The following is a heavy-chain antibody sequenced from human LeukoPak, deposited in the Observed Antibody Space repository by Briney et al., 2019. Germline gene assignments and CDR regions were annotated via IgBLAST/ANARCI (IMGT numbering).Heavy chain of an antibody. J-gene: IGHJ2*01. Sequence: GGSLRLSCAASGFTFSKFAMSWVRQAPGKGLEWVSAVDSSGAYTYYADSVKGRFTVSRDNAKDALYLQVNSLRVDDTAVYYCAKVVDTAMLDWYFDLWGRGTLVTVSS. V-gene: IGHV3-23*01. D-gene: IGHD5-18*01. CDR2: VDSSGAYT. CDR1: GFTFSKFA. CDR3: AKVVDTAMLDWYFDL.